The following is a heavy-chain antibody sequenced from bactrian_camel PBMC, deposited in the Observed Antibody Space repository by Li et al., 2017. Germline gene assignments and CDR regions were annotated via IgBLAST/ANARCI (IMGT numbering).Heavy chain of an antibody. CDR2: LYAGGGGT. Sequence: DVQLVESGGDLVQPKGSLRLTCTTSGFTVSSYYMSWVRQAPGKGLEWVSGLYAGGGGTGYADSVKGRFTISRDNAKNTVYPQMNSLKPEDTAVYYCVRSNGWYDFGYWGQGTQVTVS. V-gene: IGHV3S19*01. CDR1: GFTVSSYY. CDR3: VRSNGWYDFGY. J-gene: IGHJ6*01. D-gene: IGHD6*01.